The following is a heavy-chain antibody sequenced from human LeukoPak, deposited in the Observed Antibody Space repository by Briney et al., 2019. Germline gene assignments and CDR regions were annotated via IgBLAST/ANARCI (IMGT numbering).Heavy chain of an antibody. CDR3: ASSPLWFGEQYFDY. V-gene: IGHV3-33*01. CDR1: GFTFSSYG. D-gene: IGHD3-10*01. Sequence: PGRSLRLSCAASGFTFSSYGMHWVRQAPGKGLEWVAVIWYDGSNKYCADSVKGRFTISRDNSKNTLYLQMNSLRAEDTAVYYCASSPLWFGEQYFDYWGQGTLVTVSS. J-gene: IGHJ4*02. CDR2: IWYDGSNK.